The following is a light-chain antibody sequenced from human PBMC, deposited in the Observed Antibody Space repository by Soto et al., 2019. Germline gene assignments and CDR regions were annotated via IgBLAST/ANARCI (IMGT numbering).Light chain of an antibody. V-gene: IGLV1-51*01. CDR1: SSNIGNNY. J-gene: IGLJ2*01. CDR2: DNN. CDR3: GTWDSSLSAVV. Sequence: QSVLTQPPSVSAAPGQKVTISCSGSSSNIGNNYVSWYQQLPGTAPKLLIYDNNKRPSGIPDRFSGSKSGKSATLGITGLQTGDEADYYCGTWDSSLSAVVFGGGTTLTVL.